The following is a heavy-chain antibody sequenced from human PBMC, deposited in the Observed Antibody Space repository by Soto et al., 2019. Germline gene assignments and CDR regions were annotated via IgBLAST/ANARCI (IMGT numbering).Heavy chain of an antibody. CDR1: GGTFSSYA. V-gene: IGHV1-69*12. D-gene: IGHD6-6*01. J-gene: IGHJ6*02. CDR2: IIPIFGTA. Sequence: QVQLVQSGAEVKKPGSSVKVSCKASGGTFSSYAISWVRQAPGQGLEWMGGIIPIFGTANYAQKFRGRVTITADESTRTGYMGRSSLRYEDTAVYYCAREGTGSSRGYYHYGMDVWGQGTTVTVSS. CDR3: AREGTGSSRGYYHYGMDV.